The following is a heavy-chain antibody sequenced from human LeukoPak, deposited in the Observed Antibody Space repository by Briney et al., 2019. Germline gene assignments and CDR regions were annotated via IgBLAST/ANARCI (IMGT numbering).Heavy chain of an antibody. D-gene: IGHD3-10*01. CDR1: GFTFSSYG. CDR3: ARDLGVYYFGSGSYYGNYDY. CDR2: ISGSGGST. Sequence: PGGSLRLSCAASGFTFSSYGMSWVRQAPGKGLEWVSAISGSGGSTYYADSVKGRFTISRDNAKNSLYLQMNSLRIEDTAVYYCARDLGVYYFGSGSYYGNYDYWGQGTLVTVSS. J-gene: IGHJ4*02. V-gene: IGHV3-23*01.